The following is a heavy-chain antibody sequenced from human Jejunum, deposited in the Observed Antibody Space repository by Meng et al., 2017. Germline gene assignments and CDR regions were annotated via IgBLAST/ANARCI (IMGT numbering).Heavy chain of an antibody. V-gene: IGHV4-59*01. CDR1: GGSIGSYF. J-gene: IGHJ4*02. CDR2: VSSSGST. CDR3: ARWGTYYSGFDS. D-gene: IGHD2/OR15-2a*01. Sequence: SETLSLTCTVSGGSIGSYFWSWIRQPPGKGQEWIGYVSSSGSTTYNPSLKSRVTTLLDTSKNQFSLKLSFVTAADTARYCCARWGTYYSGFDSWGQGTLVTVSS.